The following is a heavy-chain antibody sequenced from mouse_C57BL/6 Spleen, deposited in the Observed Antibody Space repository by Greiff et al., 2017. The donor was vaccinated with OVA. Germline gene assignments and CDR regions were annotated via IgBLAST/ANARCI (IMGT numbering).Heavy chain of an antibody. CDR1: GFTFSDYG. V-gene: IGHV5-17*01. J-gene: IGHJ3*01. CDR2: LSSGSSTI. CDR3: ARDDYDAWFAY. D-gene: IGHD2-4*01. Sequence: EVQGVESGGGLVKPGGSLKLSCAASGFTFSDYGMHWVRQAPEKGLEWVAYLSSGSSTIYSADTVKGRFTISRDNAKNTLFLQMTRLRSEDTAMYYCARDDYDAWFAYWGQGTLVTVSA.